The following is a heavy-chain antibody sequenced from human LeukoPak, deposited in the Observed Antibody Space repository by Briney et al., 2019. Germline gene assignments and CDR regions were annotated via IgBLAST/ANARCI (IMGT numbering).Heavy chain of an antibody. CDR2: IIPIFGTA. J-gene: IGHJ6*03. CDR1: GGTFSSYA. V-gene: IGHV1-69*06. Sequence: GASVKVSCKASGGTFSSYAISWVRQAPGQGLEWMGGIIPIFGTANYAQKFQDRVTITADKSTSTAYMELSSLRFEDTAVYYCARGYHCSSTSCYSEGVYYYYYMDVWGKGTTVTVSS. D-gene: IGHD2-2*01. CDR3: ARGYHCSSTSCYSEGVYYYYYMDV.